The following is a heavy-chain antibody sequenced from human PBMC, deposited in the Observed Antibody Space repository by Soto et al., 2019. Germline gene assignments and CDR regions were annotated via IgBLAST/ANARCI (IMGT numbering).Heavy chain of an antibody. CDR2: ISSTGLYT. V-gene: IGHV3-23*01. CDR1: GFSFTTYG. D-gene: IGHD3-22*01. J-gene: IGHJ5*02. CDR3: TKSWLFEKNWFDP. Sequence: GGSLRLSCAASGFSFTTYGMSWVRQAPGKGLEWVSDISSTGLYTYLADSVKGRFTISRDNSKNTLYLQMNSLRVDDTTVYFCTKSWLFEKNWFDPWGQGTLVTVSS.